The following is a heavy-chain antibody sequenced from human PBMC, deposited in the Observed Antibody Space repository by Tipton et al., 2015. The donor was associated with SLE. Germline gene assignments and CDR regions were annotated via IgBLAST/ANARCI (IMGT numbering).Heavy chain of an antibody. CDR1: GFTFSDYY. CDR2: IRSEGGSV. D-gene: IGHD6-6*01. J-gene: IGHJ4*02. V-gene: IGHV3-11*04. Sequence: SLRLSCAASGFTFSDYYMNWVRPGPGKGLDWPSYIRSEGGSVHYAASVKGRFTISRDNAKKSLYLQMNSLTAEDTAVYYCAKEDIRARPYQGQLDYWGQGTLVTVSS. CDR3: AKEDIRARPYQGQLDY.